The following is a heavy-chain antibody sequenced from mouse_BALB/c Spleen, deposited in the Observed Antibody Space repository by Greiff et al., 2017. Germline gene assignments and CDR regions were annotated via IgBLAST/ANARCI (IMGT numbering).Heavy chain of an antibody. V-gene: IGHV1-4*01. CDR1: GYTFTSYT. Sequence: QVQLQESGAELARPGASVKMSCKASGYTFTSYTMHWVKQRPGQGLEWIGYINPSSGYTNYNQKFKDKATLTADKSSSTAYMQLSSLTSEDSAVYYCARLGVSYWYFDVWGAGTTVTVSS. CDR3: ARLGVSYWYFDV. J-gene: IGHJ1*01. CDR2: INPSSGYT.